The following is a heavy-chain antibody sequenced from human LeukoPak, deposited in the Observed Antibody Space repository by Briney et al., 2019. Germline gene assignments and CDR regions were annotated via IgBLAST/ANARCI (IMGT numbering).Heavy chain of an antibody. CDR3: PRQNRASGSWIDP. Sequence: SETLSLTCTVSGRSISSSNYFWGWIRQPPGKGLEWIGSIYYSRTTYYNPSLKSRVTISVDTSKNQFSLKLSSVTAADTAVYHCPRQNRASGSWIDPWGQGTLVTVSS. CDR2: IYYSRTT. V-gene: IGHV4-39*01. CDR1: GRSISSSNYF. J-gene: IGHJ5*02. D-gene: IGHD1-26*01.